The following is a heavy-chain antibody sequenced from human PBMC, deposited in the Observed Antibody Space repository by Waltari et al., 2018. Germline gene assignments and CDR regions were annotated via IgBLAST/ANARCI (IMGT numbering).Heavy chain of an antibody. Sequence: QLQLQESGPGLVKPSETLSLTCTVSGGSISSSSYYWGWIRQPPGKGLEWIGSIYYSGSTYYNPALKSRVTISVDTSKNQFSLKLSSVTAADTAVYYCASEMVQGVITIPQVFDYWGQGTLVTVSS. CDR2: IYYSGST. CDR3: ASEMVQGVITIPQVFDY. CDR1: GGSISSSSYY. V-gene: IGHV4-39*07. D-gene: IGHD3-10*01. J-gene: IGHJ4*02.